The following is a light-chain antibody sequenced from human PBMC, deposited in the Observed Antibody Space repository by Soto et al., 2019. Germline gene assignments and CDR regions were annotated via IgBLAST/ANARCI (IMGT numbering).Light chain of an antibody. J-gene: IGLJ1*01. V-gene: IGLV2-23*02. Sequence: QSALTQPASXSGSPGQSITISCTGTSSDVGSYNLVSWYQQHPGKAPQLMIYEVSKRPSGFSNRFSGSKSGNTASLTISGLQAEDEADYYCCSYAGSSTFLYVFGTGTKVTVL. CDR3: CSYAGSSTFLYV. CDR2: EVS. CDR1: SSDVGSYNL.